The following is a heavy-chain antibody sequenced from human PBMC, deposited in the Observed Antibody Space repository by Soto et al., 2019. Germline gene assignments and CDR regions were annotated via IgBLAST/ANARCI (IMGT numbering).Heavy chain of an antibody. V-gene: IGHV4-34*01. CDR2: INHSGST. J-gene: IGHJ4*02. CDR1: GGSFSGYY. D-gene: IGHD4-17*01. CDR3: ARATVALDY. Sequence: SETLSLTCAVYGGSFSGYYCSWIRQPPGKGLEWIGEINHSGSTNYNPSLKSRVTISVDTSKNQFSLKLSSVTAADTAVYYCARATVALDYWGQGTLVTVSS.